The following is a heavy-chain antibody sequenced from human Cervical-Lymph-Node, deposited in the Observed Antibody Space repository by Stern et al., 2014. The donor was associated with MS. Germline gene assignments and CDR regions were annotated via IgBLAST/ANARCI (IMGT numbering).Heavy chain of an antibody. V-gene: IGHV1-69*12. CDR1: RGTFSDNA. D-gene: IGHD2-21*02. CDR2: IIPIFGST. Sequence: QDQLVQSGAEVKKPGSSVKVSCKLFRGTFSDNAISWVRQAPGQGLEWMGGIIPIFGSTDYAQKFQGRVTITADESTNTVYMELSSLRSEDTAVYYCARGAYCGGDCYWGWFDPWGQGTLVTVSS. J-gene: IGHJ5*02. CDR3: ARGAYCGGDCYWGWFDP.